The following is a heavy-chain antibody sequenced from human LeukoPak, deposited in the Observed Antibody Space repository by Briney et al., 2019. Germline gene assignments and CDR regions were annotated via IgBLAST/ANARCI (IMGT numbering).Heavy chain of an antibody. CDR1: GFTFDNYA. CDR3: AKGSAAIRPYYFDY. J-gene: IGHJ4*02. Sequence: GGCLRLSCVASGFTFDNYAMSWVRQAPGKGLEWVSAISGSGDSTYHADSVKGRFIISRDNSKSTVYLQMNSLSADDTAVYYCAKGSAAIRPYYFDYWGQGTLVTVSS. D-gene: IGHD6-13*01. V-gene: IGHV3-23*01. CDR2: ISGSGDST.